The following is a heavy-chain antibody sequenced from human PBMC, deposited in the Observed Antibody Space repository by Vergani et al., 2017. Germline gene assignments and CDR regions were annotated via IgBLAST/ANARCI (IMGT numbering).Heavy chain of an antibody. CDR2: IHHSGDT. J-gene: IGHJ6*02. Sequence: QVQLQESGPGLVPPSETLTLTCDVSDSSIMTNPYWGWFRQSPGKGLEGIGCIHHSGDTHYNSSLKSRVSISIVSSSKFSLSLTSVTAADTAIYYCARHRGSGSFFPSSYFYGMDVWGHGTTVTVSS. D-gene: IGHD3-10*01. CDR3: ARHRGSGSFFPSSYFYGMDV. V-gene: IGHV4-38-2*01. CDR1: DSSIMTNPY.